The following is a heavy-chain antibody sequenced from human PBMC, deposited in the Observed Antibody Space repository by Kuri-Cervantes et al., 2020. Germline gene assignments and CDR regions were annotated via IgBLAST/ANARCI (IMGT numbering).Heavy chain of an antibody. Sequence: SVKVSCKASGFTFTSSAVQWVRQARGQRLEWIGWIVVGSGNTNYAQKFQERVTITRDMSTSTAYMELSSLRSEDTAVYYCAADPPTRVGATPHDAFGIWGQGTMVTVSS. CDR3: AADPPTRVGATPHDAFGI. D-gene: IGHD1-26*01. CDR2: IVVGSGNT. J-gene: IGHJ3*02. V-gene: IGHV1-58*01. CDR1: GFTFTSSA.